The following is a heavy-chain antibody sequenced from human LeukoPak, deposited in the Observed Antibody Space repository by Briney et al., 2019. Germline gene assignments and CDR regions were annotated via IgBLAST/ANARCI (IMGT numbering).Heavy chain of an antibody. J-gene: IGHJ4*02. CDR2: INHSGST. CDR1: GGSFSGYY. V-gene: IGHV4-34*01. Sequence: SETLSLTCAVYGGSFSGYYWSWIRQPPGKGLEWIGEINHSGSTNYNPSLKSRVTISVDTSKNQFSLKLSSVTAADTAVYYCATGVAAGPFDYWGKGTLVTVSS. CDR3: ATGVAAGPFDY. D-gene: IGHD6-6*01.